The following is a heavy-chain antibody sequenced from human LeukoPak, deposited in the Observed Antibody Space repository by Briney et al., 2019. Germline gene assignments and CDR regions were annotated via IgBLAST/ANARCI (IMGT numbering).Heavy chain of an antibody. D-gene: IGHD2-2*01. V-gene: IGHV3-30*02. CDR1: GFTFSSYG. CDR2: IRYDGSNK. CDR3: AKDGGSRIYYYYYGMDV. Sequence: GGSRRLSCAASGFTFSSYGMHWVRQAPGKGLEWVAFIRYDGSNKYYADSVKGRFTISRDNSKNTLYLQMNSLRAEDTAVYYCAKDGGSRIYYYYYGMDVWGQGTTVTVSS. J-gene: IGHJ6*02.